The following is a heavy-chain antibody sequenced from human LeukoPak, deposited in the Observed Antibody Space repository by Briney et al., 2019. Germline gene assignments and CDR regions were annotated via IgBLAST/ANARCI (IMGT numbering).Heavy chain of an antibody. CDR3: AKSSLVVPYDY. V-gene: IGHV3-30*02. J-gene: IGHJ4*02. CDR1: GFTFRSYG. CDR2: IRYDGSKK. Sequence: GGSLRLSCAASGFTFRSYGMHWVRQAPGKGLEWVTFIRYDGSKKDYADSVKGRFTISRDNSKNTLYLQMDSLRADDTAVYYCAKSSLVVPYDYWGQGTLVTVSS. D-gene: IGHD6-6*01.